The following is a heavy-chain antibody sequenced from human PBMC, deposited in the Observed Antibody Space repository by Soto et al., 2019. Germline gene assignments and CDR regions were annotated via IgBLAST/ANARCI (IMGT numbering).Heavy chain of an antibody. V-gene: IGHV4-59*01. D-gene: IGHD2-15*01. J-gene: IGHJ5*01. CDR1: GGSISIYY. CDR2: VYYSGTT. CDR3: GRMVGNNWFDS. Sequence: SETLSLTCTVSGGSISIYYWSWIRQPPGKGLEWIGYVYYSGTTKYNPSLESRVTISVDTSKNQFSLKLDSVTAADTAVYYCGRMVGNNWFDSWGQGTLVTVSS.